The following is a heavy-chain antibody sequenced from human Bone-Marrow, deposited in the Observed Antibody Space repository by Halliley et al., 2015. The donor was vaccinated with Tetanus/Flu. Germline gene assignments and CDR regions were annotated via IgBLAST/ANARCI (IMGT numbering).Heavy chain of an antibody. CDR3: ANVDPYGGVMPFGNFFDH. J-gene: IGHJ4*02. Sequence: GVGSSTFYADSVRGRLTISRVNSKNILYLQMNSLRSEDTAVDFCANVDPYGGVMPFGNFFDHWGQGTLVTIYS. V-gene: IGHV3-23*01. D-gene: IGHD3-16*01. CDR2: GVGSST.